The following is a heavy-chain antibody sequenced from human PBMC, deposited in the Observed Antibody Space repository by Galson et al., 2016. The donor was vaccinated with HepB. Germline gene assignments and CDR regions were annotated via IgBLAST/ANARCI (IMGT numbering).Heavy chain of an antibody. CDR3: ARDRRYGDYHRMDV. D-gene: IGHD4-17*01. J-gene: IGHJ6*04. Sequence: SVKVSCKASGYTFISYGISWVRQAPGQGLEWMGWISAHNGNTNYAQRIQGRVTLTTETSTRTAYMELRSLRPDDTAVYYSARDRRYGDYHRMDVWGKGTTVTVSS. V-gene: IGHV1-18*04. CDR2: ISAHNGNT. CDR1: GYTFISYG.